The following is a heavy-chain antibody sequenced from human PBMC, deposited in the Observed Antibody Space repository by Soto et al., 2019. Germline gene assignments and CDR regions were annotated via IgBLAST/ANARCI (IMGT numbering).Heavy chain of an antibody. V-gene: IGHV3-74*01. D-gene: IGHD6-19*01. J-gene: IGHJ4*02. Sequence: EVQLVESGGGLVQPGGSLRLSCAASGFTFSSSWMHWVRQAPGKELVWVSRINSDGSTTNYADSVKGRFTISRDNAKNTLYPQMNSLRAEDTAVYYCARGPSGWYGYDYWGQGTLVTVSS. CDR3: ARGPSGWYGYDY. CDR2: INSDGSTT. CDR1: GFTFSSSW.